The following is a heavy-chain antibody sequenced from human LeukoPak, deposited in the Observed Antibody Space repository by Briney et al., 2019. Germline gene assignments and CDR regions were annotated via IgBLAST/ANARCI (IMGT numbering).Heavy chain of an antibody. J-gene: IGHJ6*02. CDR1: GYTFTSYD. V-gene: IGHV1-8*01. D-gene: IGHD5-12*01. CDR2: MNPNSGNT. CDR3: ARGWGVATIFYYYGMNV. Sequence: ASVKVSCKASGYTFTSYDINWVRQAPGQGLEWMGWMNPNSGNTGYAQKFQGRVTMTRNTSISTAYMELSSLRSEDTAVYYCARGWGVATIFYYYGMNVWGQGTTVTVSS.